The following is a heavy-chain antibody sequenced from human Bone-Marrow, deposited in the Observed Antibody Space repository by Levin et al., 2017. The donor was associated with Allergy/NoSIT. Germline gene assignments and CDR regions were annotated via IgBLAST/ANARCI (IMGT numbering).Heavy chain of an antibody. CDR3: ARVNPGMGPGGAFDI. J-gene: IGHJ3*02. CDR1: GFTFSSYS. D-gene: IGHD2-8*01. V-gene: IGHV3-21*01. Sequence: GGSLRLSCAASGFTFSSYSKNWVRQAPGKGLEWVSSISSSSSYIYYADSVKGRSTISRDNAKNSLYLQMNSLRAEDTAVYYCARVNPGMGPGGAFDIWGQGTMVTVSS. CDR2: ISSSSSYI.